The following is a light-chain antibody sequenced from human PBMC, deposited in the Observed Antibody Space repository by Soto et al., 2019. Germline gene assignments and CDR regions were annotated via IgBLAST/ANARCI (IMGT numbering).Light chain of an antibody. CDR3: CSYTGNKVFV. Sequence: QSVLTQPRSLSGSPGQSVTISCTGPTIGAHSFVSWYQDRPDKVPKLLIYDVSQRPSGIPDRFSGSRSANTASLTISGLQADDAAAYYCCSYTGNKVFVFDTGTKVTVL. CDR1: TIGAHSF. V-gene: IGLV2-11*01. CDR2: DVS. J-gene: IGLJ1*01.